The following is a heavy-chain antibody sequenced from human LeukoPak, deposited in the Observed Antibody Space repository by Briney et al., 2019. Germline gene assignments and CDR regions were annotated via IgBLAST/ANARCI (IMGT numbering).Heavy chain of an antibody. V-gene: IGHV3-23*01. J-gene: IGHJ4*02. CDR1: GFTFSTYG. D-gene: IGHD6-19*01. CDR3: AKDGGYSSGWGN. Sequence: GGSLRLSCAASGFTFSTYGMSWVRQAPGKGLEWVSAISGSGGTTYYADSVKGRFTIARDNSKNTLYLQMNSLRAEDTAVYYCAKDGGYSSGWGNWGQGTLATVSS. CDR2: ISGSGGTT.